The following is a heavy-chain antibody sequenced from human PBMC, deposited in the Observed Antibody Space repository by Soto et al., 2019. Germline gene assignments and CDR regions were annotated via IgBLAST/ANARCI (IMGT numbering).Heavy chain of an antibody. CDR3: ARVGHCTSTSCSLMAV. D-gene: IGHD2-2*01. V-gene: IGHV4-34*01. J-gene: IGHJ6*02. Sequence: ILQHQGKGLEWIGEIDHSGSNTCNPSLKSRLTLSIDTSKNQFSLKLSSVTAADTAVYYCARVGHCTSTSCSLMAVWGQGTTVTVSS. CDR2: IDHSGSN.